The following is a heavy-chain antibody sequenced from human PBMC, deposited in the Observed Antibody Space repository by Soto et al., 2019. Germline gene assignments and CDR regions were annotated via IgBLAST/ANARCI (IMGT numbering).Heavy chain of an antibody. J-gene: IGHJ3*02. D-gene: IGHD2-15*01. CDR1: GGSINSSNHY. CDR2: IYNSGST. Sequence: QLQLQESGPGLVKPSETLSLTCTVSGGSINSSNHYWGWIRQPPGKGLEWIGHIYNSGSTYSNPSLKSRVTISLNTSKNQISLELRSVTAADTAVYFCARSEGDAYSGGIYYEGDAFDIWGQGIMATVSS. V-gene: IGHV4-39*01. CDR3: ARSEGDAYSGGIYYEGDAFDI.